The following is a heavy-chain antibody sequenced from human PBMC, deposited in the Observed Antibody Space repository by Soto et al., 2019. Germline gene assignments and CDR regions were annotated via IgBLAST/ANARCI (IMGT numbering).Heavy chain of an antibody. J-gene: IGHJ5*02. CDR2: INHSGST. V-gene: IGHV4-39*07. Sequence: SETLSLTFTVSGGSVSSGSYYCSWIRQPPGKGLEWIGEINHSGSTNYNPSLKSRVTISVDTSKNQFSLKLSSVTAADTAVYYCASNPRTYYYDSSGYYYRHWFDRWGQGPLVT. CDR1: GGSVSSGSYY. CDR3: ASNPRTYYYDSSGYYYRHWFDR. D-gene: IGHD3-22*01.